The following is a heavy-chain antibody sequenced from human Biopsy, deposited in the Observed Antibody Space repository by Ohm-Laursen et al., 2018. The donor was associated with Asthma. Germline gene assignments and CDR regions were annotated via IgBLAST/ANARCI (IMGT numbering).Heavy chain of an antibody. Sequence: SLRLSCSASGFTFGDYCMNWVRQAPGKGLEWVSGISWNSATIGYADSVEGRFTISRDNAKNSVFLHMDSLRPEDTAFYYCAKVRSDWVITESFDYWGQGVLVTVSS. J-gene: IGHJ4*02. CDR2: ISWNSATI. D-gene: IGHD3-22*01. V-gene: IGHV3-9*01. CDR1: GFTFGDYC. CDR3: AKVRSDWVITESFDY.